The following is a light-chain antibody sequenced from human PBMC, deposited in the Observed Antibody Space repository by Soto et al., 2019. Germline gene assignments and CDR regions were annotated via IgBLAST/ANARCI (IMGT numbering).Light chain of an antibody. CDR3: QQYNSYCT. Sequence: DIQMTQSPSTLSASVGDRVTITCRASQSISSWLAWYQQKPGKAPKLLIYKASSLESGVPSRFSGSGSGTGFTLTISSQQPDDFATYYCQQYNSYCTFGQGTKVQIK. V-gene: IGKV1-5*03. CDR1: QSISSW. CDR2: KAS. J-gene: IGKJ1*01.